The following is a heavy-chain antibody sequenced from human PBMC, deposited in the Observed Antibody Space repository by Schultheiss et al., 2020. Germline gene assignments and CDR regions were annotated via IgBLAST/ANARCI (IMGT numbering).Heavy chain of an antibody. Sequence: SETLSLTCAVYGGSFSGYYWSWIRQPPGKGLEWIGYIYYTGNTNYNPSLKSRLTISMDTSKNQFSLKLSSVTAADTAVYYCARELPRDGDDAFDIWGQGTMV. D-gene: IGHD5-24*01. V-gene: IGHV4-59*12. J-gene: IGHJ3*02. CDR3: ARELPRDGDDAFDI. CDR1: GGSFSGYY. CDR2: IYYTGNT.